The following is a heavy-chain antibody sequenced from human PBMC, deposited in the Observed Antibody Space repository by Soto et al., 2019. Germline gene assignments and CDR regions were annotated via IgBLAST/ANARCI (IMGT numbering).Heavy chain of an antibody. D-gene: IGHD3-16*02. CDR2: IYYSGST. CDR1: GGSISSYY. J-gene: IGHJ6*03. Sequence: QVQLQESGPGLVKPSETLSLTCTVSGGSISSYYWSWIRLPPGKGLEWIGYIYYSGSTNYNPSLKSRVTISVDTSKNQFSLKLSSVTAADTAVYYCARSLRQYYYYYYMDVWGKGTTVTVSS. CDR3: ARSLRQYYYYYYMDV. V-gene: IGHV4-59*01.